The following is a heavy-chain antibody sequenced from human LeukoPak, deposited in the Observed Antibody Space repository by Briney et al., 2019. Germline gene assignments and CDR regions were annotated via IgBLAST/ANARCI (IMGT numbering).Heavy chain of an antibody. Sequence: ASVKVSCKASGYTFTGYYMHWVRQAPGQGLEWMGWINPNSGGTNYAQKFQGRVTMTRDTSTSTVYMELSSLRSEDTAVYYCARQEGFQGTNDYWGQGTLVTVSS. D-gene: IGHD1-14*01. J-gene: IGHJ4*02. V-gene: IGHV1-2*02. CDR2: INPNSGGT. CDR1: GYTFTGYY. CDR3: ARQEGFQGTNDY.